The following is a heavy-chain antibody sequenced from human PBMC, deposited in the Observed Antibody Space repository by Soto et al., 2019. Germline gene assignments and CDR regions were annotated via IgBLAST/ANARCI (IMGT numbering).Heavy chain of an antibody. V-gene: IGHV3-74*01. Sequence: GGSLRLSCAASGFPFTNYWMNWVRQTPGKGLMWVSRISPDGSDVGYADSVEGRFTVSRDNAKNTLYLQMNSLRAEDTAVYYCARDPYYYDSSGYYSPDYFDYWGQGTLVTVSS. CDR1: GFPFTNYW. J-gene: IGHJ4*02. CDR3: ARDPYYYDSSGYYSPDYFDY. CDR2: ISPDGSDV. D-gene: IGHD3-22*01.